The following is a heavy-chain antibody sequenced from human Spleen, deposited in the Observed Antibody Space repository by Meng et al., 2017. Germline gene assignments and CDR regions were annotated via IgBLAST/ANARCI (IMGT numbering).Heavy chain of an antibody. Sequence: GESLKISCAASGFTFSRSWMSWVRQAPGKGLEWVANIKHDGSNKYYVDSVKGRFTISRDNAKNSLYLQVNSLRAEDTAVYYCARDAGAAGYDYVWGSYRYTGSVVPYYFDYWGQGTLVTVSS. CDR3: ARDAGAAGYDYVWGSYRYTGSVVPYYFDY. V-gene: IGHV3-7*01. CDR1: GFTFSRSW. D-gene: IGHD3-16*02. J-gene: IGHJ4*02. CDR2: IKHDGSNK.